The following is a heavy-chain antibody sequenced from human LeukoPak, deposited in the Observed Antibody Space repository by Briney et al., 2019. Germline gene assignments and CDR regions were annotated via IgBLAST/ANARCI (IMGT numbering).Heavy chain of an antibody. V-gene: IGHV3-23*01. J-gene: IGHJ4*02. D-gene: IGHD3-9*01. Sequence: RAGGSLRLSCAASGFTFSTYSMSWVRHAPGKGLEWVSNIDSGGRTYFADSVKGRFTISRDDSKNTLYLQMSSLRGEDTAVYYCAKTVVSAGWNYFDYWGQGTLVTVSS. CDR1: GFTFSTYS. CDR3: AKTVVSAGWNYFDY. CDR2: IDSGGRT.